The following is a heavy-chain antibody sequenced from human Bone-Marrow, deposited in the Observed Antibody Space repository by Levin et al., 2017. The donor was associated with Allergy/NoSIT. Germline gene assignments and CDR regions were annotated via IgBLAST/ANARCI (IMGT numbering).Heavy chain of an antibody. CDR2: IYYSGST. CDR1: GGSMNNYY. Sequence: GSLRLSCTVSGGSMNNYYWTWIRQPPGKGLEWIGYIYYSGSTNYNPSLKSRVTISIDTSTNQFSLRLSSVTAADTAVYYCARDRLYGGYDVYYYGMDVWGPGATVTISS. J-gene: IGHJ6*02. D-gene: IGHD5-12*01. V-gene: IGHV4-59*01. CDR3: ARDRLYGGYDVYYYGMDV.